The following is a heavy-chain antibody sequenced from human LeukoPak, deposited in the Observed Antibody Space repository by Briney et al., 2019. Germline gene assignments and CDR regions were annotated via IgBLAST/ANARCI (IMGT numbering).Heavy chain of an antibody. J-gene: IGHJ4*02. D-gene: IGHD6-13*01. CDR3: ARASSSWYVKAPFDY. CDR1: GFTFSSYA. Sequence: GGSLRLSCAASGFTFSSYAMHWVRQAPGKGLEWVAVISYDGSNKYYADSVKGRFTISRDNSKNTLYLQMNSLRAEDTAVYYCARASSSWYVKAPFDYWGQGTLVTVSS. CDR2: ISYDGSNK. V-gene: IGHV3-30-3*01.